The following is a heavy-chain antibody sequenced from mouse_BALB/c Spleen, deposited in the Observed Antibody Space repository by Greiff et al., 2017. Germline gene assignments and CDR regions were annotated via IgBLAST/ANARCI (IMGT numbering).Heavy chain of an antibody. D-gene: IGHD2-4*01. J-gene: IGHJ4*01. CDR1: GYTFTSYW. CDR2: INPSNGRT. CDR3: PYYDYDYAMDY. Sequence: QVQLQQPGAELVKPGASVKLSCKASGYTFTSYWMHWVKQRPGQGLEWIGEINPSNGRTNYNEKFKSKATLTVDKSSSTAYMQLSSLTSEDSAVYYCPYYDYDYAMDYWGQGTSVTVSS. V-gene: IGHV1S81*02.